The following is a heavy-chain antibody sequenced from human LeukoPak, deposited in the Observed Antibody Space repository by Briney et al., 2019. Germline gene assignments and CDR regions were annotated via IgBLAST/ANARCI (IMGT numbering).Heavy chain of an antibody. CDR2: VLSDEDSQ. V-gene: IGHV3-30*18. Sequence: GGSLRLSCAASGFTFSSYGMHWIRQSPGKGLEWVATVLSDEDSQYYADSVKGRFSISRDTSTSTLDLQMNSLRPEDTAVYYCTKDDRFFGSYSDSWGQGTLVTVSS. D-gene: IGHD3-3*01. CDR3: TKDDRFFGSYSDS. J-gene: IGHJ4*02. CDR1: GFTFSSYG.